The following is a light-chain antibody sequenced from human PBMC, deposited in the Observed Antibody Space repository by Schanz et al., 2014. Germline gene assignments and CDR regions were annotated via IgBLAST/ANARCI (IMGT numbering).Light chain of an antibody. CDR2: GAS. Sequence: EIVLTQSPATLSLSPGERATLSCRASQSVSSHLAWYQQKPGQAPRLLIYGASYRATGIPDRFSGSGSGTDFTLTISRLEPEDFAVYYCQHYGSSLWTFGQGTKVEIQ. J-gene: IGKJ1*01. CDR1: QSVSSH. V-gene: IGKV3-20*01. CDR3: QHYGSSLWT.